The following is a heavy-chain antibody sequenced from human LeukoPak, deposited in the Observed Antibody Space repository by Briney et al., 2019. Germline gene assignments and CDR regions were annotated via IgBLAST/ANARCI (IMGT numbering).Heavy chain of an antibody. CDR3: ARGAMATTLFFDY. CDR1: GGSISNYY. CDR2: VYYTGST. V-gene: IGHV4-59*01. Sequence: PSETLSLTCPVSGGSISNYYYWTWIRQPPGKGLEWIGYVYYTGSTNFNPSLKSRVTMSLDTSRNRVSLKLTSLTAADTAVYYCARGAMATTLFFDYWGQGTLVTV. J-gene: IGHJ4*02. D-gene: IGHD5-24*01.